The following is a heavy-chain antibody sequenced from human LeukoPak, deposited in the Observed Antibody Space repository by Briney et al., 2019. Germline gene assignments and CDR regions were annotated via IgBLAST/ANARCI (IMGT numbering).Heavy chain of an antibody. Sequence: GGSLRLSCAASGFSFSTYAMSWVRQIPGKGLEWVSAISGSDPGTYYADSVKGRFTISRVNSRNTLYLQMNRLRVEDTAVYYCAKGSRGSCRGAYCYSFDNWGQGAVVTVSS. CDR2: ISGSDPGT. D-gene: IGHD2-21*02. V-gene: IGHV3-23*01. CDR1: GFSFSTYA. J-gene: IGHJ4*02. CDR3: AKGSRGSCRGAYCYSFDN.